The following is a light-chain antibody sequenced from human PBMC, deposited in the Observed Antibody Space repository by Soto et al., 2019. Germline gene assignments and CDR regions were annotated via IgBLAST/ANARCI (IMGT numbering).Light chain of an antibody. V-gene: IGLV2-8*01. Sequence: QSVLTQPPSASGSPGQSVTISCTGTSSDVGAYNYVSWFQQHPGKAPKLIISEVTKRPSGVPDRFSGSKSGNSASLTVSGLQAEDEVNFHCSSYARSRNWVFGGGTKLTVL. J-gene: IGLJ3*02. CDR3: SSYARSRNWV. CDR1: SSDVGAYNY. CDR2: EVT.